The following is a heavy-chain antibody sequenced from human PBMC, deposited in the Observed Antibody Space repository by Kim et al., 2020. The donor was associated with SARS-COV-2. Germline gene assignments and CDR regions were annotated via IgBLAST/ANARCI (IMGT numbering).Heavy chain of an antibody. CDR3: VRDSRSRPELFDC. D-gene: IGHD3-10*01. CDR2: IYSDGRST. Sequence: GGSLRLSCAASGFTFSSYWMHWVRQAPGKGLVWVSRIYSDGRSTFYADSVKGRFTISRDNAKNTLYLQMNNLSAEDTAVYYCVRDSRSRPELFDCWRLGTLVSVRS. J-gene: IGHJ4*02. V-gene: IGHV3-74*01. CDR1: GFTFSSYW.